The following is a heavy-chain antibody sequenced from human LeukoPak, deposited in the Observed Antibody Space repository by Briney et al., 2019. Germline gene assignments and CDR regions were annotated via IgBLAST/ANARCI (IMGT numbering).Heavy chain of an antibody. CDR1: GFIFSSYW. CDR2: IKRDGSER. D-gene: IGHD3-3*01. J-gene: IGHJ4*02. V-gene: IGHV3-7*01. CDR3: ARDKEAAVDFWSGYYPL. Sequence: GGSLRLSCAASGFIFSSYWMGWVRQAPGRGLEWVANIKRDGSERYYVDSVKGRFAISRDNAQNSLYLQMNSLRDEDTGVYYCARDKEAAVDFWSGYYPLWGQGTLVTVSS.